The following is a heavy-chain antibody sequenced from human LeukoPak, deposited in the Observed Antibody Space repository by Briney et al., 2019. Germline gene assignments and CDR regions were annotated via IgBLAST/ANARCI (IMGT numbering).Heavy chain of an antibody. CDR2: ISTSGST. V-gene: IGHV4-4*07. Sequence: SETLSLTCTVSGDSISSYYWSWIRQPAGKGLEWIGRISTSGSTNYNPSLKSRVTISVDTSKNQFSLTLNSVTAADTAVYYCARRPLIDYDGGGYYYFDNWGQGTLVTVSS. J-gene: IGHJ4*02. D-gene: IGHD3-22*01. CDR3: ARRPLIDYDGGGYYYFDN. CDR1: GDSISSYY.